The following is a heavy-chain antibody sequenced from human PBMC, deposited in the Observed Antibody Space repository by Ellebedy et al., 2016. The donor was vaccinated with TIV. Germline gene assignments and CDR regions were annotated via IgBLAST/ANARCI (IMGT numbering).Heavy chain of an antibody. Sequence: GESLKISXKCPGYSFTSYWIGWVRQMPGKGLEWVGIIYPGDSDTRYSPSFQGQVTISADKSISTAYLQWSSLKASDTAMYYCARSSRPPGYCSGGSCYRSDYYYGMDVWGQGTTVTVSS. J-gene: IGHJ6*02. D-gene: IGHD2-15*01. V-gene: IGHV5-51*01. CDR1: GYSFTSYW. CDR3: ARSSRPPGYCSGGSCYRSDYYYGMDV. CDR2: IYPGDSDT.